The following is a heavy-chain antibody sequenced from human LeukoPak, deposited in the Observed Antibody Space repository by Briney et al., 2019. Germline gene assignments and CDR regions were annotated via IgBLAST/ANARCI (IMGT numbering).Heavy chain of an antibody. Sequence: ASVKVSCKASGYTFTSFGISWVRQAPGQGLEWMGWMNPNSGNTGYAQKFQGRVTMTRSTSISTAYMELSSLRSEDTAVYYCARGLDLGRGAYWGQGTLVTVSS. CDR1: GYTFTSFG. V-gene: IGHV1-8*02. CDR3: ARGLDLGRGAY. CDR2: MNPNSGNT. J-gene: IGHJ4*02. D-gene: IGHD7-27*01.